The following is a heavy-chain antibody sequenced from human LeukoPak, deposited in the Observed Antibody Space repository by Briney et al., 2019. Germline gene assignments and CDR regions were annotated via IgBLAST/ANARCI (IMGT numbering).Heavy chain of an antibody. CDR1: GFTFSDYY. V-gene: IGHV4-34*01. Sequence: PGGSLRLSCAASGFTFSDYYMSWIRQAPGKGLEWVGEIYLRGSTYYNPSLKSRVTISVDTSKNQFSLRLSSVTAADTAVYYCARQMATTADFDYWGQGTLVTVSS. J-gene: IGHJ4*02. CDR3: ARQMATTADFDY. CDR2: IYLRGST. D-gene: IGHD5-24*01.